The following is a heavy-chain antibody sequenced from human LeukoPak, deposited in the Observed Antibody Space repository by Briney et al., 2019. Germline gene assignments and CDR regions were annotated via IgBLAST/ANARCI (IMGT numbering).Heavy chain of an antibody. Sequence: ASVKVSCKVSGYTLTELSMHWVRQAPGQGLEWMGWISAYNGNTNYAQKLQGRVTMTTDTSTSTAYMELRSLRSDDTAVYYCARFRAGVGEPYGDYWGQGTLVTVSS. CDR3: ARFRAGVGEPYGDY. D-gene: IGHD3-10*01. CDR2: ISAYNGNT. V-gene: IGHV1-18*01. J-gene: IGHJ4*02. CDR1: GYTLTELS.